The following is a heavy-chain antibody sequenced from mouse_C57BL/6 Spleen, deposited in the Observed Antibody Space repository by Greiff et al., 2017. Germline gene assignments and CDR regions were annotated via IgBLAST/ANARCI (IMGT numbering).Heavy chain of an antibody. CDR1: GYTFTDYY. Sequence: VQLQQSGPELVKPGASVKISCKASGYTFTDYYMNWVKQSNGKSLEWIGDINPNNGGTSYNQKFKGKATLTVDKSSSTAYMELRSLTSEDSAVYYCARTRSSFDYWGQGTTLTVSS. V-gene: IGHV1-26*01. CDR3: ARTRSSFDY. J-gene: IGHJ2*01. CDR2: INPNNGGT.